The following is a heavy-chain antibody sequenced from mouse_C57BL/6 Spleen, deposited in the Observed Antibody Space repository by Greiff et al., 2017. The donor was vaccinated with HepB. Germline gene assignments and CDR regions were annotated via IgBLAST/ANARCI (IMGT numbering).Heavy chain of an antibody. CDR1: GFTFSDYY. J-gene: IGHJ2*01. D-gene: IGHD1-1*01. CDR3: ARDLYGSSYLDY. CDR2: INYDGSST. V-gene: IGHV5-16*01. Sequence: EVKLVESEGGLVQPGSSMKLSCTASGFTFSDYYMAWVRQVPEKGLEWVANINYDGSSTYYLDSLKSRFIISRDNAKNILYLQMSSLKSEDTATYYCARDLYGSSYLDYWGQGTTLTVSS.